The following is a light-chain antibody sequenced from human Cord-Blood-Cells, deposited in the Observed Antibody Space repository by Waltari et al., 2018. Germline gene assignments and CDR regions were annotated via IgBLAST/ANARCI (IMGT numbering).Light chain of an antibody. CDR3: CSYAGSSTWV. Sequence: QSALTQPASVSGSPGQSITLSCSGTSRDVGSYNLVSWYQQHHGKAPNLMIYEGSKRPSGVLIRFSGSKSGNTSSLTIAGLQAEDEADYYCCSYAGSSTWVFGGGTKLTVL. CDR2: EGS. J-gene: IGLJ3*02. V-gene: IGLV2-23*01. CDR1: SRDVGSYNL.